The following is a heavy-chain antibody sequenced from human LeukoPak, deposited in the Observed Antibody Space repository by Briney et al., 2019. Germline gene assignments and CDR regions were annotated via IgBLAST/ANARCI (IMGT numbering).Heavy chain of an antibody. D-gene: IGHD1-26*01. CDR3: ARGLAGATIGGY. V-gene: IGHV3-53*01. CDR1: GFSVSSNY. CDR2: IYIGRST. Sequence: GGSLRLSCAASGFSVSSNYMNWVRQAPGKGLEWVSVIYIGRSTYYADSVKGRFTISRDNSKNTLFLQMNCLRAEDTAVYYCARGLAGATIGGYWGQGTLVTVSS. J-gene: IGHJ4*02.